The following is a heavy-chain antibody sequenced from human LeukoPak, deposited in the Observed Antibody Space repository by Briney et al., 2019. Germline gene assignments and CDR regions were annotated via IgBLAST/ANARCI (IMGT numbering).Heavy chain of an antibody. CDR2: ISSSGSTI. J-gene: IGHJ4*02. CDR1: GFTFSSYE. V-gene: IGHV3-48*03. Sequence: PGGSLRLSCSASGFTFSSYEMNWARQAPGKGLEWVSYISSSGSTIYYADSVKGRFTISRDNAKNSLYLQMNSLRAEDTAVYYCARDAAMAGFDYWGQGTLVTVSS. CDR3: ARDAAMAGFDY. D-gene: IGHD5-18*01.